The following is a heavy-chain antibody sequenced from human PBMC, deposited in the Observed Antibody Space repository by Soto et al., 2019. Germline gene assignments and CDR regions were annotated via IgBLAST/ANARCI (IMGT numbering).Heavy chain of an antibody. CDR1: GGTFSSYA. CDR3: ASWVLGWHAFDI. D-gene: IGHD2-15*01. V-gene: IGHV1-69*06. Sequence: VSCKASGGTFSSYAISWVRQAPGQGLEWMGGIIPIFGTANYAQKFQGRVTITADKSTSTAYMELSSLRSEDTAVYYCASWVLGWHAFDIWGQGTMVTVSS. J-gene: IGHJ3*02. CDR2: IIPIFGTA.